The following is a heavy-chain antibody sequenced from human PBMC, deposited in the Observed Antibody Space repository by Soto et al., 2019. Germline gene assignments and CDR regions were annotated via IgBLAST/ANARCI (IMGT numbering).Heavy chain of an antibody. V-gene: IGHV3-74*01. CDR2: IESDGST. Sequence: EVQLVESGGGLVQPGGSLKLSCAASGFTFSDYYMHWVRHAPGKGLVWLSRIESDGSTTYADSVKGRFTISRDNAKNTLYLQMNSVRVEETAIYYCGRVLRGGNFDYWGQGTLVTVSS. CDR1: GFTFSDYY. J-gene: IGHJ4*02. D-gene: IGHD3-3*01. CDR3: GRVLRGGNFDY.